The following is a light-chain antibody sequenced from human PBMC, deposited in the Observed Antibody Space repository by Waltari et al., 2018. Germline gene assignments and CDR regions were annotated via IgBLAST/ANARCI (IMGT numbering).Light chain of an antibody. Sequence: DIQMTQSPSSLSASVGDRVTITCRASQSISSYLSWYQRKPGKAPKLLIYDTSTLQGGVPSRFSGSGSGTDFTLTISSLQPKDFATYWCQQSYSSFSFGGGTKVEIK. CDR1: QSISSY. CDR2: DTS. J-gene: IGKJ4*01. V-gene: IGKV1-39*01. CDR3: QQSYSSFS.